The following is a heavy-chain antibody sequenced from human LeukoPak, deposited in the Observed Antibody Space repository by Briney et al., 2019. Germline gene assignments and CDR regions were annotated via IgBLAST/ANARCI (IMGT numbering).Heavy chain of an antibody. CDR3: ARGYSHYYGSGSYEQNLDY. V-gene: IGHV4-34*01. Sequence: SETLSLTCAVYGGSFSGYYRSWIRQPPGKGLEWIGEINHSGSTNYNPSLKSRVTISVDPSKNQFPLKLSSVTAADTAVYYCARGYSHYYGSGSYEQNLDYWGQGTLVTVSS. J-gene: IGHJ4*02. D-gene: IGHD3-10*01. CDR1: GGSFSGYY. CDR2: INHSGST.